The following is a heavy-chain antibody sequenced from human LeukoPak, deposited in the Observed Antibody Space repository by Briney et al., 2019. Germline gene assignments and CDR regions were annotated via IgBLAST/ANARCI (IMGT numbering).Heavy chain of an antibody. D-gene: IGHD5-18*01. CDR2: IISRSSYI. J-gene: IGHJ3*02. CDR3: ARKDQGYRYGHDAFDN. CDR1: GFTFSSYN. V-gene: IGHV3-21*01. Sequence: GGSLRLSCAASGFTFSSYNMNWVPPAPGKGLGWVSSIISRSSYIYYADSVKGRFTISRDNAKNSLYLQMNSLRAEDTAVYYWARKDQGYRYGHDAFDNWGQGTMVTVSS.